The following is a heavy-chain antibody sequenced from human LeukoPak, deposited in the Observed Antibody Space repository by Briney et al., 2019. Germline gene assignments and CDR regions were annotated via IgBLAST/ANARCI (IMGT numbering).Heavy chain of an antibody. J-gene: IGHJ4*02. CDR3: ARPIAVAAVFDY. CDR2: IYYSGST. CDR1: GGSISSGGYY. Sequence: SETLSLTCTVSGGSISSGGYYWSWIRQHPGKGLGWIGYIYYSGSTYYNPSLRSRVTISVDTSKNQFSLKLSSVTAADTAVYYCARPIAVAAVFDYWGQGTLVTVSS. D-gene: IGHD6-19*01. V-gene: IGHV4-31*03.